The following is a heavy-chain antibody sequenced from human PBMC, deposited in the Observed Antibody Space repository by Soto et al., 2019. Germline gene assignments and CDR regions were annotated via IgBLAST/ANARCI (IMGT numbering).Heavy chain of an antibody. Sequence: SETLSLTCAVYGGSFSGYYWSWIRQPPGKGLEWIGEINHSGSTNYNPSLKSRVTISVDTSKNQFSLKLSSVTAADTAVYYCAREYCSSTSCYGDDYWGQGTLVTVSS. D-gene: IGHD2-2*01. V-gene: IGHV4-34*01. J-gene: IGHJ4*02. CDR3: AREYCSSTSCYGDDY. CDR1: GGSFSGYY. CDR2: INHSGST.